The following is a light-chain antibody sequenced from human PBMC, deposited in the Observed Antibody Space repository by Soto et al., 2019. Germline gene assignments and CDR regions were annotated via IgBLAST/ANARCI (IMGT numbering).Light chain of an antibody. Sequence: EIVLTQSPGTLSFSPGERATLSCRASQSVSSNYLAWYQQKPGQAPRLLIYGASSRATGIPDRFSGSGSGTDFTLTISRLEPEDFAVYYCQQYGSSPMTFGQGTRLEI. CDR2: GAS. CDR1: QSVSSNY. J-gene: IGKJ5*01. V-gene: IGKV3-20*01. CDR3: QQYGSSPMT.